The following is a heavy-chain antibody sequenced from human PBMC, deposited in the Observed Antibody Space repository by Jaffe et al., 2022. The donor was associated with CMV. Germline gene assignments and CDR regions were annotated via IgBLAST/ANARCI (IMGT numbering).Heavy chain of an antibody. CDR2: IYYSGST. V-gene: IGHV4-39*01. D-gene: IGHD2-15*01. CDR1: GGSISSSSYY. J-gene: IGHJ4*02. Sequence: QLQLQESGPGLVKPSETLSLTCTVSGGSISSSSYYWGWIRQPPGKGLEWIGSIYYSGSTYYNPSLKSRVTISVDTSKNQFSLKLSSVTAADTAVYYCARRIGYCSGGSCLFDYWGQGTLVTVSS. CDR3: ARRIGYCSGGSCLFDY.